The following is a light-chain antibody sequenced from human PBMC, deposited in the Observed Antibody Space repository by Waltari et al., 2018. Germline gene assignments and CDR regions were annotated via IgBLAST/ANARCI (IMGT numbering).Light chain of an antibody. CDR1: SSDVGSYDY. J-gene: IGLJ2*01. V-gene: IGLV2-14*01. CDR2: DVS. Sequence: QSALTQPASVSGSPGQSITISCTGTSSDVGSYDYVSWYQQHPGKAPKVMIYDVSNRPSGVSNRFSGSKSGNTASLTISGLQAEDEGDYYYSSHKSDNVVVFGGGTKLTVL. CDR3: SSHKSDNVVV.